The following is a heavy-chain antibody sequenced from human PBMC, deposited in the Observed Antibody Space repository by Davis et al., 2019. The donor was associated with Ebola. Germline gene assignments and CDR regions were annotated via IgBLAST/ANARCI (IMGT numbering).Heavy chain of an antibody. J-gene: IGHJ4*02. Sequence: GESLKISCAASGFTFSSYWMSWVRQAPGKGLEWVANIKQDGSEKYYVDSVKGRFTISRDNAKNSLYLQMDSLRAEDTAVYYCTSTDFDYWGQGARVTVSS. CDR2: IKQDGSEK. CDR1: GFTFSSYW. V-gene: IGHV3-7*01. CDR3: TSTDFDY.